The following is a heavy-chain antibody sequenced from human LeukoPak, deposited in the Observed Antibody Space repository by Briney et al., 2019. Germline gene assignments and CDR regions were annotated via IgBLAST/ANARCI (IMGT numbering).Heavy chain of an antibody. CDR1: GYTLTELS. CDR3: ATGIVVVVAATRDRHNWFDL. V-gene: IGHV1-24*01. CDR2: FDPEDGET. D-gene: IGHD2-15*01. Sequence: ASVKVSCKISGYTLTELSMHWVRQAPGKGLEWMGGFDPEDGETIYAQKFQGRVTMTEDTSTDTAYMELSSLRSEDTAVYYCATGIVVVVAATRDRHNWFDLWGQGTLVTVSS. J-gene: IGHJ5*02.